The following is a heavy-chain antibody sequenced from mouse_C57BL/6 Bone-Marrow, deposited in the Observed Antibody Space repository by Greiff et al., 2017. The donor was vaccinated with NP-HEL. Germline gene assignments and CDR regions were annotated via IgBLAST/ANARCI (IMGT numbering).Heavy chain of an antibody. CDR2: INPYNGGT. V-gene: IGHV1-19*01. CDR3: ARGSTSSGLDY. D-gene: IGHD3-2*02. J-gene: IGHJ2*01. Sequence: VQLQQSGPVLVKPGASVKMSCKASGYTFTDYYMNWVKQSHGKSLEWIGVINPYNGGTSYNQKFKGKATLTVDKSSRTAYMELNSLTSEDSAVYYCARGSTSSGLDYWGQGTTLTVSS. CDR1: GYTFTDYY.